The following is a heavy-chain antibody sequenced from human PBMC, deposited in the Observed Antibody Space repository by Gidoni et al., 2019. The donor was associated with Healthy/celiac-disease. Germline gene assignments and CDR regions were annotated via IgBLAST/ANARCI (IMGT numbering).Heavy chain of an antibody. V-gene: IGHV3-21*01. CDR1: GFPFSSYS. J-gene: IGHJ1*01. Sequence: EVQLVESGGGLVKPGGSLRLSCAASGFPFSSYSMNWVRQAPGKGLEWVSSISSSSSYIYYADSVKGRFTISRDNAKNSLYLQMNSLRAEDTAVYYCASVIRGYDSSGYYSDFQHWGQGTLVTVSS. CDR3: ASVIRGYDSSGYYSDFQH. D-gene: IGHD3-22*01. CDR2: ISSSSSYI.